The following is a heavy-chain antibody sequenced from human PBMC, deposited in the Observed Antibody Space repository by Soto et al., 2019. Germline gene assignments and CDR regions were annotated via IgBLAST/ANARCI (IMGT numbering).Heavy chain of an antibody. CDR2: IIPIFGIA. CDR1: GGTFSRYS. Sequence: QVQLVQSGAEVKKPGSSVKVSCKASGGTFSRYSITWVRQAPGHGLEWIGRIIPIFGIASYAQKFQGRVTITADESTSTAYRELSSLRSDDTAVYYCAREDRDRETGLVPAAIDGTDVWGQGTTVTVSS. CDR3: AREDRDRETGLVPAAIDGTDV. J-gene: IGHJ6*02. D-gene: IGHD2-2*01. V-gene: IGHV1-69*08.